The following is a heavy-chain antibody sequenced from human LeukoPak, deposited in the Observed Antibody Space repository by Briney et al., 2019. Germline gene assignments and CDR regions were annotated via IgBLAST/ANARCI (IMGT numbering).Heavy chain of an antibody. CDR2: MNPNSGNT. J-gene: IGHJ6*03. CDR1: GYTFTSYD. V-gene: IGHV1-8*01. Sequence: GASVKVSCKASGYTFTSYDINWVRQATGQGREWMGWMNPNSGNTGYAQKFQGRVTMTRNTSISTAYMELSSLRSEDTAVYYCARVLKTYYYYYMDVWGKGTTVTVSS. CDR3: ARVLKTYYYYYMDV. D-gene: IGHD3-9*01.